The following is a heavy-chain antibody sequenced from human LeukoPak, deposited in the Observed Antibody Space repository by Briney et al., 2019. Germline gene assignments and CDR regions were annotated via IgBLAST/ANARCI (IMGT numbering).Heavy chain of an antibody. V-gene: IGHV4-59*01. CDR1: GGSISSYY. Sequence: SETLSLTCTVSGGSISSYYWSWVRQPPGKGLEWVGYIYYSGSTNYNPSLKSRVTISVDTSKNQFSLKLSSVTAADTAVYYCGRDGASYWYFDLWGRGTLVTVSS. J-gene: IGHJ2*01. D-gene: IGHD3-10*01. CDR2: IYYSGST. CDR3: GRDGASYWYFDL.